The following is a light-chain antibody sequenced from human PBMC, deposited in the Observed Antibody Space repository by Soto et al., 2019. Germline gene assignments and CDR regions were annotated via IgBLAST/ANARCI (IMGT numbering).Light chain of an antibody. CDR2: EVS. CDR1: SSDVGGYNY. Sequence: QSALTQPASVSGSPGQSITISCTGTSSDVGGYNYVSWYQQHPGKAPKLMIYEVSNWPSGVSNRISGSKSGNTASLTISGLQAEDEADYYCSSYTSSSTPVFGTGTKLTVL. V-gene: IGLV2-14*01. J-gene: IGLJ1*01. CDR3: SSYTSSSTPV.